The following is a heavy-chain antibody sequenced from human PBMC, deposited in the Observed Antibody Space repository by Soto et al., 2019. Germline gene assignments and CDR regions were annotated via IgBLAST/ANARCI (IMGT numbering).Heavy chain of an antibody. J-gene: IGHJ5*02. CDR1: GFIFTNYL. CDR3: ARGYIYGRNWFDP. V-gene: IGHV1-3*01. D-gene: IGHD5-18*01. Sequence: ASVKVSCKASGFIFTNYLIYWVRQAPGQSLEWMGWINAGSSNTKYSQNFQGRVTITRDTSASTACMELRSLTSEDTAVYYCARGYIYGRNWFDPWGQGTLVTVSS. CDR2: INAGSSNT.